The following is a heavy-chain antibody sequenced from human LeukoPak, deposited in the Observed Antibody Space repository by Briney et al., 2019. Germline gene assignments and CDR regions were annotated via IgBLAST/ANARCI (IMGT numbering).Heavy chain of an antibody. CDR3: ATTGIAFRWFDP. J-gene: IGHJ5*02. D-gene: IGHD2-15*01. Sequence: SETLSLTCTVSGGSISSSSYYWGWIRQPPGKGLEWIGSIYYSGSTYYNPSLKSRVTISVDTSKNQFSLKLSSVTAADTAVYYCATTGIAFRWFDPWGQGTPVTVSS. CDR2: IYYSGST. V-gene: IGHV4-39*01. CDR1: GGSISSSSYY.